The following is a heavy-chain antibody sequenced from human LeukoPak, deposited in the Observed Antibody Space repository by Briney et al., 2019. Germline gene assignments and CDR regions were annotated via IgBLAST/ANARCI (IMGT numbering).Heavy chain of an antibody. J-gene: IGHJ5*02. V-gene: IGHV3-21*01. CDR3: ARGVGSAHSGVSQLVFDSPPNWFDP. CDR1: GFTFDDYA. CDR2: ISSSSGYI. Sequence: AGGSLRLSCAASGFTFDDYAMNWVRQAPGKGLEWVSSISSSSGYIYYADSVKGRFTISRDNAKNSLYLQMNSLRAEDTAVYYCARGVGSAHSGVSQLVFDSPPNWFDPWGQGTLVTVSS. D-gene: IGHD6-6*01.